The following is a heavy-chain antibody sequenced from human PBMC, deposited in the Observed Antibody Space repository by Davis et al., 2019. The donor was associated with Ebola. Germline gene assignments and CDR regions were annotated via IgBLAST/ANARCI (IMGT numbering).Heavy chain of an antibody. CDR3: VRTTYQRGVVISYFDY. D-gene: IGHD3-3*01. Sequence: GESLKISCVASGFTFSDYYMSWIRQAPGKGLEWVSVIYSGGSTYYADSVKGRFTISRDNAKNSLYLQMNSLRAEDTAVYHCVRTTYQRGVVISYFDYWGQGTLVTVSS. J-gene: IGHJ4*02. V-gene: IGHV3-66*02. CDR2: IYSGGST. CDR1: GFTFSDYY.